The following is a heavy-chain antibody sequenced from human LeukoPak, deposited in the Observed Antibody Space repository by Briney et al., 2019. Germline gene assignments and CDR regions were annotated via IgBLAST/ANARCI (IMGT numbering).Heavy chain of an antibody. CDR1: GDSVSSKNGA. Sequence: SQTLSLTCAISGDSVSSKNGAWNWIRQSPSRGLEWLGRTYYRSKWYNDYAVSIQGRITINPDASKNQFSLHLDSVTPEDTAVYYCARGVGTSGWYTFDYWGQGTLVTVSS. D-gene: IGHD6-19*01. CDR3: ARGVGTSGWYTFDY. J-gene: IGHJ4*02. CDR2: TYYRSKWYN. V-gene: IGHV6-1*01.